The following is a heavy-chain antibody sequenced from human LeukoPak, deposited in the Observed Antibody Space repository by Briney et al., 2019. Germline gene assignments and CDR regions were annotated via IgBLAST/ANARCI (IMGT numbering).Heavy chain of an antibody. CDR2: INQDGSEK. Sequence: GGSLRLSCAASGFTFSSYWMTWVRQAPGKGLEWVADINQDGSEKYYVDSVKGRLTISRDNAKNSLSLQMNSLTAEDTAVYYCARDRDYGDIEGPDYWGQGTLVTVSS. D-gene: IGHD4-17*01. CDR1: GFTFSSYW. V-gene: IGHV3-7*01. CDR3: ARDRDYGDIEGPDY. J-gene: IGHJ4*02.